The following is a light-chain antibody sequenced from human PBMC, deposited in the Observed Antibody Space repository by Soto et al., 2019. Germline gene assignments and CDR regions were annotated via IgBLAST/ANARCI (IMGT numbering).Light chain of an antibody. CDR3: QQYGSSPVT. V-gene: IGKV3-20*01. Sequence: EIVLTQSPGTLSLSPGERATLSCRASQSVSSSYLAWYQQKTGQAPRLLIYGESRRATGIPDRFSGSGSGTDFNLTISRLEPEDFAVYYCQQYGSSPVTFGKGTKVEIK. CDR2: GES. CDR1: QSVSSSY. J-gene: IGKJ1*01.